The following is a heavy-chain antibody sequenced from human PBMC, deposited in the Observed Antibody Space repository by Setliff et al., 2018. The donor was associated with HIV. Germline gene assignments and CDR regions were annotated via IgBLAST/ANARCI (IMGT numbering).Heavy chain of an antibody. CDR2: INTYTANP. V-gene: IGHV7-4-1*02. CDR1: GYTFTSYA. D-gene: IGHD3-10*01. CDR3: ARDRGVRGANDAFNI. Sequence: ASVKVSCKALGYTFTSYALNWVRQAPGQGLEWMGWINTYTANPMYAQGFTGRFVFSLDTSVRTAYLQISSLKAEDTALYYCARDRGVRGANDAFNIWGLGTMVTVSS. J-gene: IGHJ3*02.